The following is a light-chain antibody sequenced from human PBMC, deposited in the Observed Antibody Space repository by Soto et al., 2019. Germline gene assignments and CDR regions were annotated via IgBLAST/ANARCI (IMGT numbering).Light chain of an antibody. CDR1: QSVSTH. Sequence: VLTQSPATLSLSPGERATLSCRASQSVSTHLAWYQQKPGQAPSLLIYDASKRATGIPARFSGSGSGTDFTLIISSLEPEDFALYYCSRLTFGGGTKVDIK. V-gene: IGKV3-11*01. CDR3: SRLT. CDR2: DAS. J-gene: IGKJ4*01.